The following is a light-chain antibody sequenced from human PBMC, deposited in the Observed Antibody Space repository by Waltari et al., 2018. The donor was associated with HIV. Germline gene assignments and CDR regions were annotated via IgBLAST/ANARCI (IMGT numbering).Light chain of an antibody. CDR1: SSNIGGNF. CDR3: AAWDDSLSGLYV. J-gene: IGLJ1*01. CDR2: RDN. V-gene: IGLV1-47*01. Sequence: QSVLTQPPSASGTPGQRVTISCSGSSSNIGGNFVYWYQQLPGTAPKLLIYRDNQLPSGVPDRFSGSKSGTSASLAINGLRSEDEADYYCAAWDDSLSGLYVFGTGTKVTVL.